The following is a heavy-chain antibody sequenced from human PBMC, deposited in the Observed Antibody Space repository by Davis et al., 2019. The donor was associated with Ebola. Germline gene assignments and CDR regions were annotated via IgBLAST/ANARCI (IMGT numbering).Heavy chain of an antibody. CDR2: INAGNGNT. Sequence: ASVKVSCKASGYTFTSYAMHWVRQAPGQRLEWMGWINAGNGNTKYSQKFQGRVTITRDTSASTAYMELSSLRSEDTAVYYCAREVNWNYYYYYYYMDVWGKGTTVTVSS. V-gene: IGHV1-3*01. J-gene: IGHJ6*03. CDR3: AREVNWNYYYYYYYMDV. CDR1: GYTFTSYA. D-gene: IGHD1-7*01.